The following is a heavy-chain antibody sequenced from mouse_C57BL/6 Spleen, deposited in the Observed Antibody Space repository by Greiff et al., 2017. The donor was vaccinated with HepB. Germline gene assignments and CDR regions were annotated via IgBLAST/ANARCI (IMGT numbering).Heavy chain of an antibody. CDR2: ISDGGSYT. V-gene: IGHV5-4*03. CDR3: ARAIYYYGINYYAMDY. CDR1: GFTFSSYA. Sequence: EVKLMESGGGLVKPGGSLKLSCAASGFTFSSYAMSWVRQTPEKRLEWVATISDGGSYTYYPDNVKGRFTISRDNAKNNLYLQMSHLKSEDTAMYYCARAIYYYGINYYAMDYWGQGTSVTVSS. J-gene: IGHJ4*01. D-gene: IGHD1-1*01.